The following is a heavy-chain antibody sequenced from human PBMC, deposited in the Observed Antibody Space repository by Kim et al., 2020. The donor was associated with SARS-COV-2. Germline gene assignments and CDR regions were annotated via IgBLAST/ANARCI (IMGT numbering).Heavy chain of an antibody. Sequence: GGSLRLSCAASGFIFSSYAMSWVRQAPGKGLEWVAAISGSGGAAYHADSVKGRFTISRDNSRNTLSLQMNSLRDEDTALYYCAKDSSYYYDTSGHYPYSESWGQGSLVTVSS. CDR3: AKDSSYYYDTSGHYPYSES. CDR2: ISGSGGAA. V-gene: IGHV3-23*01. D-gene: IGHD3-22*01. CDR1: GFIFSSYA. J-gene: IGHJ4*02.